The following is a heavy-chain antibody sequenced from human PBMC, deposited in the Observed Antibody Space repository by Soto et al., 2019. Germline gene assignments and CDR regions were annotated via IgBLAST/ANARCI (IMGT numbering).Heavy chain of an antibody. J-gene: IGHJ6*02. CDR3: ARDIRYGYYDILTGPVPYYYYGMDV. CDR1: GFTFSSYW. D-gene: IGHD3-9*01. CDR2: INSDGSST. V-gene: IGHV3-74*01. Sequence: LRLSCAASGFTFSSYWMHWVRQAPGKGLVWVSRINSDGSSTSYADSVKGRFTISRDNAKNTLYLQMNSLRAEDTAVYYCARDIRYGYYDILTGPVPYYYYGMDVWGQGTTVTVSS.